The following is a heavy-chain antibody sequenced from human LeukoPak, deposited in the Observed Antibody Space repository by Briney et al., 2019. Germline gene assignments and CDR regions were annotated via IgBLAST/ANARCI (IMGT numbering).Heavy chain of an antibody. J-gene: IGHJ6*02. V-gene: IGHV1-69*13. CDR3: ARDLLEWLLPNYYYYGMDV. Sequence: SVKVSCKASGGTFSSYAISWVRQAPGQGLEWMGGIIPIFGTANYAQKFQGRVTITADESTSTAYMELSSLRSEDTAVYYCARDLLEWLLPNYYYYGMDVWGQGTTVTVSS. CDR1: GGTFSSYA. CDR2: IIPIFGTA. D-gene: IGHD3-3*01.